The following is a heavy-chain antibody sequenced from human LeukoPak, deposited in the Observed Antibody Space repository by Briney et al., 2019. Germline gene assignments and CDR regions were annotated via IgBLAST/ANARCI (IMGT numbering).Heavy chain of an antibody. CDR1: GYTLTELS. CDR2: FDSEDGES. J-gene: IGHJ5*02. Sequence: ASVKVSCKGSGYTLTELSMHWVRQAPGKGLEWMGGFDSEDGESIYAQKFQGRVTMTEDTSTDTAYMELSSLRSEETGGYYCATPPPVGASGWFDPWGQGTLVTVSS. V-gene: IGHV1-24*01. CDR3: ATPPPVGASGWFDP. D-gene: IGHD1-26*01.